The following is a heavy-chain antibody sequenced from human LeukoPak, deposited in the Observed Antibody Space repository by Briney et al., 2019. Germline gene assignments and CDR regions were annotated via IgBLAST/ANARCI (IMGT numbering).Heavy chain of an antibody. V-gene: IGHV4-31*03. CDR2: IYFSGSA. CDR1: GGSVNSGGYY. D-gene: IGHD3-22*01. CDR3: ARQPPGSGYQYRYYFDY. J-gene: IGHJ4*02. Sequence: KPSETLSLTCTVSGGSVNSGGYYWSWIRQYPGGGLEWIGYIYFSGSAFSNPSFESSVFISLDTSKNQFSLRLSSVTAADTAIYYCARQPPGSGYQYRYYFDYWGQGTPVTVSS.